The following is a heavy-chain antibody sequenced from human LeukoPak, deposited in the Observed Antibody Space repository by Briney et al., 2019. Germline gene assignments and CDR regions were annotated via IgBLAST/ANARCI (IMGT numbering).Heavy chain of an antibody. J-gene: IGHJ4*02. CDR1: GFTFSSYG. V-gene: IGHV3-30*02. CDR2: IRYDGSNK. D-gene: IGHD2-2*01. CDR3: AKDSGRYCSSTSCSPDY. Sequence: PGGSLRLSCAASGFTFSSYGMHWVRQAPGKGLGWVAFIRYDGSNKYYADSVKGRFTTSRDDSKNTLYLQMNSLRAEDTAIYYCAKDSGRYCSSTSCSPDYWGQGTLVTVSS.